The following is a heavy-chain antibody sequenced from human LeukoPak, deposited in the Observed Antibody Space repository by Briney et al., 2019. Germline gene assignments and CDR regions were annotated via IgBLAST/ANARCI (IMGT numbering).Heavy chain of an antibody. J-gene: IGHJ6*02. D-gene: IGHD5-24*01. V-gene: IGHV6-1*01. CDR2: TYYRSKWYN. CDR3: ARDLGDGYARGEYGMDV. CDR1: GDSVSSNSAA. Sequence: SQTLSLTCAISGDSVSSNSAAWNWIRQSPSRGLEWLGSTYYRSKWYNDYAVSVKSRITINPDTSKNQFSLQLNSVTPEDTAVYYCARDLGDGYARGEYGMDVWGQGTTVTVSS.